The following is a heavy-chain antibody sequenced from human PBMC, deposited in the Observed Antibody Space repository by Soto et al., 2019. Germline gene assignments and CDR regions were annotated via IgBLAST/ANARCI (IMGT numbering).Heavy chain of an antibody. J-gene: IGHJ3*02. V-gene: IGHV3-33*01. Sequence: QVQLVESGGGVVQPGRSLRLSCAASGFTFSSYGMHWVRQAPGKGLEWVAVIWYDGSNKYYADSVKGRFTISRDNSKNTLYLQMNSLRAEDTAVYYCARDYDSSGYYPPDIWGQGTMVTVSS. CDR3: ARDYDSSGYYPPDI. CDR1: GFTFSSYG. D-gene: IGHD3-22*01. CDR2: IWYDGSNK.